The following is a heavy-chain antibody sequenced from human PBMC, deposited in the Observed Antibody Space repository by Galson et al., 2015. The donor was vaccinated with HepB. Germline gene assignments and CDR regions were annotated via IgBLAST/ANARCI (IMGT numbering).Heavy chain of an antibody. Sequence: SVKVSCKASGYNFGSYGISWVRQAPGQGPEWLGWISAYNDKTDYAQKFQGRVTMQTDTSTSTAYMELKSLTSDDTAVYYCAKDQAGYAGYGISSWGQGTLVTVSS. CDR2: ISAYNDKT. D-gene: IGHD5-12*01. J-gene: IGHJ4*02. CDR3: AKDQAGYAGYGISS. CDR1: GYNFGSYG. V-gene: IGHV1-18*01.